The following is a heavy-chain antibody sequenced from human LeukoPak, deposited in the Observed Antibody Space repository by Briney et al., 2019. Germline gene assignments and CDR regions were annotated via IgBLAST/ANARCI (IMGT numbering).Heavy chain of an antibody. J-gene: IGHJ4*02. Sequence: PSETLSLTCTVSGGSISSYYWSWIRQPPGKGLEWVGYIYYSGSTDYHPSLRNRVTMSVDTSKSQFSLKLNSVTATDTAVYYCARARDGDRFAFDYWGQGSLVTVSS. CDR1: GGSISSYY. D-gene: IGHD5-24*01. V-gene: IGHV4-59*12. CDR3: ARARDGDRFAFDY. CDR2: IYYSGST.